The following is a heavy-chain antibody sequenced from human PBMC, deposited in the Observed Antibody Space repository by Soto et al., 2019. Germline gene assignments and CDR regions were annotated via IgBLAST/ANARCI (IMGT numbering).Heavy chain of an antibody. CDR3: AKDIVVVPAALHWFDP. D-gene: IGHD2-2*02. CDR1: GFTFSSYA. Sequence: GGSLRLSCAASGFTFSSYAMSWVRQAPGKGLEWVSAISGTGGSTYYADSVKGRFTISRDNSKNTLYLQMNSLRAEDTAVYYCAKDIVVVPAALHWFDPWGQGTLVTVSS. V-gene: IGHV3-23*01. J-gene: IGHJ5*02. CDR2: ISGTGGST.